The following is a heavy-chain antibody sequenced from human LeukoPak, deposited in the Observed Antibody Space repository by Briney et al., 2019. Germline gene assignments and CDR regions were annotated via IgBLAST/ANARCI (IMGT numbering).Heavy chain of an antibody. CDR2: IYYSGST. J-gene: IGHJ4*02. V-gene: IGHV4-59*01. Sequence: SETLSLTCTVSGGSISSYYWSWIRQPPGKGLEWIGYIYYSGSTNYNPSLKSRVTISVDTSKNQFSLKLSSVTAADTAVYYCARSIAGAQLYFDYWGQGTLVTVSS. D-gene: IGHD1-26*01. CDR1: GGSISSYY. CDR3: ARSIAGAQLYFDY.